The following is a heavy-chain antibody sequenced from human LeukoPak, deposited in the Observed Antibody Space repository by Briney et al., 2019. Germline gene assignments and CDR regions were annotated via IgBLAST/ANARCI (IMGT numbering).Heavy chain of an antibody. CDR2: LNSDGSIT. CDR3: ARGGYGAYMG. Sequence: GGSLRLSCVGSGFIFSRYWMTWVRQAPGKGLVWVSGLNSDGSITGYVDSVKGRFTISRDNAKNTLYLQMNTLRAEDTAVYYCARGGYGAYMGWGQGNLVTVSS. D-gene: IGHD4-17*01. J-gene: IGHJ4*02. V-gene: IGHV3-74*01. CDR1: GFIFSRYW.